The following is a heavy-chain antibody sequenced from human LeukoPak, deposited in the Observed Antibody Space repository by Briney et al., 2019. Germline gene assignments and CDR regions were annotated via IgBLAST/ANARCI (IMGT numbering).Heavy chain of an antibody. J-gene: IGHJ5*02. CDR3: ARDYSSSWFNDWFDP. CDR1: GESFSSYY. D-gene: IGHD6-13*01. V-gene: IGHV4-4*07. Sequence: PSETLSLTCAVYGESFSSYYWSWIRQPAGKGLEWIGRIYTSGSTNYNPSLKSRVTMSVDTSKNQFSLKLSSVTAADTAVYYCARDYSSSWFNDWFDPWGQGTLVTVSS. CDR2: IYTSGST.